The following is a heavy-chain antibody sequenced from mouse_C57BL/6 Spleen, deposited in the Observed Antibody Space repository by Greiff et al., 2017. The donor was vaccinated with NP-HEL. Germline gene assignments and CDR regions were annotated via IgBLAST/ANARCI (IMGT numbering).Heavy chain of an antibody. CDR1: GFTFSDYG. CDR3: ATYGSSLYFDV. D-gene: IGHD1-1*01. Sequence: DVMLVESGGGLVKPGGSLKLSCAASGFTFSDYGMHWVRQAPEKGLEWVAYISSGSSTIYYADTVKGRFTISRDNAKNTLFLQMTSLRSEDTAMYYCATYGSSLYFDVWGTGTTVTVSS. V-gene: IGHV5-17*01. CDR2: ISSGSSTI. J-gene: IGHJ1*03.